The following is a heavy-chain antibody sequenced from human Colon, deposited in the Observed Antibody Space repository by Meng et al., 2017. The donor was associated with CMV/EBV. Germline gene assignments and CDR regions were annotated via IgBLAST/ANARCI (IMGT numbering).Heavy chain of an antibody. CDR2: IFIDDST. CDR3: ARESTYAWD. V-gene: IGHV3-53*01. D-gene: IGHD3-16*01. Sequence: AQVAGAGGGLVQRGGSRRLSCAPCGLPVSSKYMRWVRQAPGKGRERVSVIFIDDSTYYAASVEGRFTSSRDNSRTTVYLQMHTLTAEDTGVYYCARESTYAWDWGQGTLVTVSS. J-gene: IGHJ4*02. CDR1: GLPVSSKY.